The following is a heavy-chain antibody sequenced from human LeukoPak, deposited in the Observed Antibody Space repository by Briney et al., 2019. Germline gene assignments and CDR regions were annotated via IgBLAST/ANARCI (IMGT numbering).Heavy chain of an antibody. CDR3: ARAPAPDHLRRGIQQLVGWFDP. D-gene: IGHD6-6*01. CDR1: GFTFDDYG. J-gene: IGHJ5*02. CDR2: IWYDGSNK. Sequence: PGGSLRLSCAASGFTFDDYGMSWVRQAPGKGLEWVAVIWYDGSNKYYADSVRGRFTISRDNSKNTLYLQMNSLRAEDTAVYYCARAPAPDHLRRGIQQLVGWFDPWGQGTLVTVSS. V-gene: IGHV3-33*08.